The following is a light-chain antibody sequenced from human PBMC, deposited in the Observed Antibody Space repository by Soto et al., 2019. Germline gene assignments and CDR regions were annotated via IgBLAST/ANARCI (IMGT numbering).Light chain of an antibody. J-gene: IGLJ2*01. CDR3: HSYDSSLSGYVV. Sequence: QSVLTRPPSVSGAPGQRVTISCTGSSSNIGAGYDVHWYQQLPGTAPKLLIYGNSNRPSGVPDQFSGSKSGTSASLAITGLQSEDEPAYYCHSYDSSLSGYVVFGRGTKLTVL. CDR1: SSNIGAGYD. V-gene: IGLV1-40*01. CDR2: GNS.